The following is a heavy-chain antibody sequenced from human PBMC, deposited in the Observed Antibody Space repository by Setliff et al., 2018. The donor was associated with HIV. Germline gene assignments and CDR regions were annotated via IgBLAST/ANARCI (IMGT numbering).Heavy chain of an antibody. D-gene: IGHD6-25*01. J-gene: IGHJ4*02. CDR2: IYYSGST. Sequence: SSETLSLTCTVSGGSVSSGSYYWSWIRQPPGKGLEWIGYIYYSGSTKHNPSLKSRVTISLDKSKNQFSLKLTSVTAADTAVYYCARYSPRGYTLTGPYWGQGTLVTVSS. V-gene: IGHV4-61*01. CDR1: GGSVSSGSYY. CDR3: ARYSPRGYTLTGPY.